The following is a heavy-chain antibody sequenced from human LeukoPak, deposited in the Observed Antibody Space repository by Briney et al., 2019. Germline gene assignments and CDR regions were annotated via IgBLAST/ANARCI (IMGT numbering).Heavy chain of an antibody. V-gene: IGHV3-11*06. CDR2: ISSSSSYT. CDR3: ARLPGYSSSWYDWYFDL. D-gene: IGHD6-13*01. J-gene: IGHJ2*01. Sequence: GGSLRLSCAASGFTFSDYYMSWIRQAPGKGLEWVSYISSSSSYTNYADSVKGRFTISRDNAKNSLYLQMNSLRAEDTAVYYCARLPGYSSSWYDWYFDLWGRGTLVTVSS. CDR1: GFTFSDYY.